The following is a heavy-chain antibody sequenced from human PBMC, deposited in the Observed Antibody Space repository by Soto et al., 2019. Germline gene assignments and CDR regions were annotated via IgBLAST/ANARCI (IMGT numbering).Heavy chain of an antibody. J-gene: IGHJ6*03. CDR1: GYTFTSYD. CDR2: MNPNSGNT. D-gene: IGHD3-3*01. V-gene: IGHV1-8*01. Sequence: ASVKVSCKASGYTFTSYDINWVRQATGQGLEWMGWMNPNSGNTGYAQKFQGRVTMTRNTSISTAYMELSSLRSEDTAVYYCARFWSGYYTSYYYYMDVWGKWTTVTVSS. CDR3: ARFWSGYYTSYYYYMDV.